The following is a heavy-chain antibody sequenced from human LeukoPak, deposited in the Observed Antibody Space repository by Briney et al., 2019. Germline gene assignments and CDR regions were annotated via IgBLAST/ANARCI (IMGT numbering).Heavy chain of an antibody. V-gene: IGHV3-66*01. D-gene: IGHD1-26*01. CDR1: GVTVSNNY. CDR3: ARGGSNAGY. J-gene: IGHJ4*02. Sequence: PGGSLRLSCAASGVTVSNNYMTWVRQAPGKGLEWVSFIYRGGNIYYADSVKGRFTLSRDDSKNTLCLQMHSLRVEDTAVYYCARGGSNAGYWGQGTLVTVSS. CDR2: IYRGGNI.